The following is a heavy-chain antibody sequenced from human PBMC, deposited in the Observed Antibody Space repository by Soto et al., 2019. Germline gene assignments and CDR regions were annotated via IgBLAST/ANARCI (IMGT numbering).Heavy chain of an antibody. CDR3: ARVESIAGPGGYYYYGMDV. CDR1: GGTFSSYA. V-gene: IGHV1-69*01. J-gene: IGHJ6*02. CDR2: IIPIFGTA. D-gene: IGHD6-6*01. Sequence: QVQLVQSGAEVKKPGSSVKVSCKASGGTFSSYAISWVRQAPGQGLEWMGGIIPIFGTANYAQKFQGRVTITADESTSTAYMELSSLRSEDTAVYYCARVESIAGPGGYYYYGMDVWGQGTTVIVSS.